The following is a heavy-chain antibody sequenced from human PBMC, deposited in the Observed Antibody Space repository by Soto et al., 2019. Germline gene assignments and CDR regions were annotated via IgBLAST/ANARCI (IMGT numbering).Heavy chain of an antibody. CDR1: GYTFTSYA. CDR3: ARSNYDYIWGSYRPGLDY. J-gene: IGHJ4*02. V-gene: IGHV1-3*01. D-gene: IGHD3-16*02. CDR2: INAGNGNT. Sequence: GASVKVSCKASGYTFTSYAMHWVRQAPGQRLEWMGWINAGNGNTKYSQKFQGRVTITRDTSASTAYMELSSLRSEDTAVYYCARSNYDYIWGSYRPGLDYWGQGTLVTVSS.